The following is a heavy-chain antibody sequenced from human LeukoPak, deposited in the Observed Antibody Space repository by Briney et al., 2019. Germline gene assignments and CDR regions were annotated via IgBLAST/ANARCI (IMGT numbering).Heavy chain of an antibody. D-gene: IGHD3-10*01. CDR3: ARSGFGELLTTLYFDY. CDR2: IIPIFGTA. V-gene: IGHV1-69*06. CDR1: GGTFSSYA. J-gene: IGHJ4*02. Sequence: SVKVSCKASGGTFSSYAISWVRQAPGQGLEWMGGIIPIFGTANYAQKFQGRVTITADKSTSTAYMELSSLRSEDTAVYYCARSGFGELLTTLYFDYWGQGTLVTVSS.